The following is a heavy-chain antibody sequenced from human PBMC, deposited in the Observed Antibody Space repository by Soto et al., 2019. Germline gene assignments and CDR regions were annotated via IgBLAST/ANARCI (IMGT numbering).Heavy chain of an antibody. V-gene: IGHV3-74*01. D-gene: IGHD2-21*01. CDR2: INTDGSAT. CDR1: GFTFSRNG. J-gene: IGHJ4*02. CDR3: VRDGEGL. Sequence: GGSLRLSCAASGFTFSRNGIHWVRRVPWKGLLWVSRINTDGSATDYVDSVKGRFTVSRDNAKNTLSLQMNSLRVEDTALYYCVRDGEGLWGLGTLITVCS.